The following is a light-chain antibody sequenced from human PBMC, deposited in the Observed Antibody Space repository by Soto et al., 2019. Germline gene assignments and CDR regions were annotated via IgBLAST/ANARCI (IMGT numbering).Light chain of an antibody. CDR2: KDS. CDR1: ALPKQY. CDR3: QSSDSGRTGDVV. V-gene: IGLV3-25*03. Sequence: SYELTQPPSVSVSPGQTARITCSGDALPKQYAYWYQQKPGQAPVLVIYKDSDRPSGIPERFSGSSSGTTVTLTISGVQAEDEADYYCQSSDSGRTGDVVFGGGTKLTVL. J-gene: IGLJ2*01.